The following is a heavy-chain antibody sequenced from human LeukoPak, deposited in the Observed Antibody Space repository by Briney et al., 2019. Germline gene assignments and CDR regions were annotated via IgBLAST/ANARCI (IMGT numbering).Heavy chain of an antibody. CDR2: ISGSGGST. D-gene: IGHD2-15*01. CDR3: AKVQRDFVVVVAATRDYYYYGMDV. V-gene: IGHV3-23*01. Sequence: GGSLRLSCAASGFTFSDYGMYWVRQAPGKGLEWVSAISGSGGSTYYADSVKGRFTISRDNSKNTLYLQMNSLRAEDTAVYYCAKVQRDFVVVVAATRDYYYYGMDVWGQGTTVTVSS. J-gene: IGHJ6*02. CDR1: GFTFSDYG.